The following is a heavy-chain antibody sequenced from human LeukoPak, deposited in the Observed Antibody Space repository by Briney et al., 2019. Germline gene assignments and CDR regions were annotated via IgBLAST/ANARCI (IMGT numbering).Heavy chain of an antibody. J-gene: IGHJ4*02. CDR1: GGSISSGGYY. Sequence: SETLSLTCTVSGGSISSGGYYWSWIRQHPGKGLEWIGYIYYSGSTYYSPSLKSRVTISVDTSKNQFSLKLSSVTAADTAVYYCARSSIAVAGNYFDYWGQGTLVTVSS. D-gene: IGHD6-19*01. V-gene: IGHV4-31*03. CDR2: IYYSGST. CDR3: ARSSIAVAGNYFDY.